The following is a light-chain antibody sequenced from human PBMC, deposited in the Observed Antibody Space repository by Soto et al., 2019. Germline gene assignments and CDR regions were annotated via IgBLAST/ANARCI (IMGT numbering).Light chain of an antibody. CDR3: QQTYTSVAT. J-gene: IGKJ1*01. Sequence: DIPVTQSPSSLSASVGDSVTLSCQTSQRVDSYIHWYQHQAGKAPKLLIYAASTLQDGVPSRFTGGGSGTDFSLIITGLQPEDSATYYCQQTYTSVATFGQGTKV. V-gene: IGKV1-39*01. CDR2: AAS. CDR1: QRVDSY.